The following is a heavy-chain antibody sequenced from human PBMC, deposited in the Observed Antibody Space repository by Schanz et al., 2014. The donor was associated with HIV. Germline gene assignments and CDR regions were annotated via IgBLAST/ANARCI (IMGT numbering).Heavy chain of an antibody. V-gene: IGHV3-11*04. CDR2: ISDSGSRR. Sequence: QVQMVESGGGLVKPGGSRRLSCVASGFIFSDFYMTWIRQAPGKGLEWISYISDSGSRRFYADSVQGRFTISRDNTKNSVFLQMDRLRAEDTAVYYCARGSWYSSGWVDDQYYYDVDVWGQGTTVTVSS. J-gene: IGHJ6*02. CDR1: GFIFSDFY. D-gene: IGHD6-19*01. CDR3: ARGSWYSSGWVDDQYYYDVDV.